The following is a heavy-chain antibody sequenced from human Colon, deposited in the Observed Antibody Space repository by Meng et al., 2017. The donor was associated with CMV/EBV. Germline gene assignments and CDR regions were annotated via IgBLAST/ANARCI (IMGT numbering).Heavy chain of an antibody. D-gene: IGHD2-15*01. Sequence: SETLSLTCTVSGGSLTGYYWSWIRQPPGKGLEWIGDINHIGNTKYSASLESRVTISLDTSKNEVSLNVRSVTVADTAVYYCARSGGRRRDWFDPWGQGTLVTVSS. CDR3: ARSGGRRRDWFDP. CDR2: INHIGNT. V-gene: IGHV4-34*01. J-gene: IGHJ5*02. CDR1: GGSLTGYY.